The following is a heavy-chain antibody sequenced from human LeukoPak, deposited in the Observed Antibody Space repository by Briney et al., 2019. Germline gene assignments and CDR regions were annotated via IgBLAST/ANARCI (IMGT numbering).Heavy chain of an antibody. D-gene: IGHD3-22*01. J-gene: IGHJ4*02. V-gene: IGHV1-2*02. CDR2: IHPNSGGT. CDR3: ARGASSYYYDSSGYYPDY. CDR1: GYTFTGYY. Sequence: ASVTVSCKASGYTFTGYYMHWVRHAPGQGREWVGCIHPNSGGTNYAQKFQGRVTMTRDTSISTAYMELSRLRSDDTAVYYCARGASSYYYDSSGYYPDYWGQGTLVTVSS.